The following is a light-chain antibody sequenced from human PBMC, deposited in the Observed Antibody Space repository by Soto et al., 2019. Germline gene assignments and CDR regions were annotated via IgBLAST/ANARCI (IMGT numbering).Light chain of an antibody. CDR1: RSDVGSYNY. V-gene: IGLV2-14*01. Sequence: QSVLTQPASVSGSPGQSITISCTGTRSDVGSYNYVSWYQQYPGKAPKLMIYDVSNWPSGVSYRFSGSKSCNTASLTTSGLQTEDDAAYYRSSYTTSSTHVVFGGGTKLTVL. CDR2: DVS. J-gene: IGLJ2*01. CDR3: SSYTTSSTHVV.